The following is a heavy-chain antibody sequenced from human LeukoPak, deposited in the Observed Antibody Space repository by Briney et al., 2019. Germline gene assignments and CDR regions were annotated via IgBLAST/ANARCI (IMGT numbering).Heavy chain of an antibody. Sequence: GGSLRLSCAASGFTFNDAWMSWVRQAPGKGLEWVSAISGSGGSTYYAYSVKGRFTISRDNSKNTLYLQMNSLRAEDTAVYYCAKDGYSGYDFYFDYWGQGTLVTVSS. CDR2: ISGSGGST. CDR3: AKDGYSGYDFYFDY. CDR1: GFTFNDAW. V-gene: IGHV3-23*01. J-gene: IGHJ4*02. D-gene: IGHD5-12*01.